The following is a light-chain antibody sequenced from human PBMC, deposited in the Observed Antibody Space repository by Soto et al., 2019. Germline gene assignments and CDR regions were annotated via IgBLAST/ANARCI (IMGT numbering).Light chain of an antibody. CDR3: SSYTTSSTRV. CDR2: EVT. V-gene: IGLV2-14*01. CDR1: SSDIGGSNY. J-gene: IGLJ1*01. Sequence: QSVLTQPASVSGSPGQSITISCTGTSSDIGGSNYVSWYQQHPGKAPKLIIYEVTNRPSGVSNRFSGSKSGNTASLTISGLQAEDEADYYCSSYTTSSTRVFGTGTKVTVL.